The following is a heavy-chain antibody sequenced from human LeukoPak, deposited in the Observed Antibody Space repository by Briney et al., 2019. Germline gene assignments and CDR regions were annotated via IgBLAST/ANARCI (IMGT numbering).Heavy chain of an antibody. J-gene: IGHJ4*02. CDR1: GYTFTGYY. V-gene: IGHV1-2*02. Sequence: ASVKVSCKASGYTFTGYYMHWVRQTPGQGLEWMGWINPNSGGTNYAQKFQGRVTMTRDTPISTAYMELSRLRSDDTAVYYCARDLVRGVRSFDYWGQGTLVTVSS. CDR2: INPNSGGT. CDR3: ARDLVRGVRSFDY. D-gene: IGHD3-10*01.